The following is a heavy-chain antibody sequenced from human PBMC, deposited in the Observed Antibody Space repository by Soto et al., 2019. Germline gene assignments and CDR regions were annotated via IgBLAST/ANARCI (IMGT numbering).Heavy chain of an antibody. Sequence: PGGSLRLSCAASGFSFSNYAMSWVRQAPGKGLEWVSSISSSSSYIYYADSVKGRFTISRDNAKNSLYLQMNSLRAEDTAVYYCAREFLSSSGQYDYWGQGTLVTVSS. V-gene: IGHV3-21*01. CDR2: ISSSSSYI. CDR3: AREFLSSSGQYDY. J-gene: IGHJ4*02. D-gene: IGHD3-22*01. CDR1: GFSFSNYA.